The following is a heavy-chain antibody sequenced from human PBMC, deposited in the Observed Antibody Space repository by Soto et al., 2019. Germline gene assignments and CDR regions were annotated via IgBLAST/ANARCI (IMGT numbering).Heavy chain of an antibody. CDR2: ISGSGGST. V-gene: IGHV3-23*01. J-gene: IGHJ6*02. CDR1: GFTFSSYA. CDR3: ENDFAPRLWHFWSGYRPYYGMDV. Sequence: PGGSLRLSCAASGFTFSSYAMSWVRQAPGKGLEWVSAISGSGGSTYYADSVKGRFTISRDNSKNTLYLQMNSLGAEDTAVYYCENDFAPRLWHFWSGYRPYYGMDVWGQGTTVTVSS. D-gene: IGHD3-3*02.